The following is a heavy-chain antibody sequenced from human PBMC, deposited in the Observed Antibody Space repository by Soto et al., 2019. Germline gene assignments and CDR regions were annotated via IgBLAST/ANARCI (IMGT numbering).Heavy chain of an antibody. CDR3: ARVPTTVTTPGMDV. D-gene: IGHD4-4*01. J-gene: IGHJ6*02. V-gene: IGHV3-74*01. CDR1: GFTFSSYW. Sequence: GGSLRLSCAASGFTFSSYWMHWVRQAPGEGLMWVSRINPDGSTTSYADSVKGRFTISRDNAKNTLYLQMNSLSVEDTAVYYCARVPTTVTTPGMDVWGQGTTVTVSS. CDR2: INPDGSTT.